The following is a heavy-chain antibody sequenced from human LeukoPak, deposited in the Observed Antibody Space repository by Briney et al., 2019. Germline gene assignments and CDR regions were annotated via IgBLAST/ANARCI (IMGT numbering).Heavy chain of an antibody. Sequence: GGSLTLSCAASGFIFSNAWMSWVRQAPGKGLEWVGRIKGRADGGTTDYAAPVKGRFTISRDDSKNTLYLQMNSLKTEDTAVYYCVTDRVQLWLHGAFDVWGQGTMVTVSS. CDR3: VTDRVQLWLHGAFDV. CDR2: IKGRADGGTT. CDR1: GFIFSNAW. V-gene: IGHV3-15*01. D-gene: IGHD5-18*01. J-gene: IGHJ3*01.